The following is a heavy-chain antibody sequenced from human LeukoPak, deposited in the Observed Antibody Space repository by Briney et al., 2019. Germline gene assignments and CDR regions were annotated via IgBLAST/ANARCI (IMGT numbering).Heavy chain of an antibody. CDR1: GFTFSTAW. Sequence: GGSLRLSCAASGFTFSTAWLTWVRQTPGKGLEWVGHIKSRAGGGTADYAAPAKGRFTVSRDDSTNMVYLQMNRLKTEDSAVYYCATEFYRDGYNYWGQVTLVTVSS. CDR2: IKSRAGGGTA. V-gene: IGHV3-15*01. J-gene: IGHJ4*02. CDR3: ATEFYRDGYNY. D-gene: IGHD5-24*01.